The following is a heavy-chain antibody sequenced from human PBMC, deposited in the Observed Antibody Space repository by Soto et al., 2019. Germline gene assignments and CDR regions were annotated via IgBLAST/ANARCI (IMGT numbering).Heavy chain of an antibody. V-gene: IGHV3-48*02. CDR3: ASFSPYYYDSSGYFLPPNFEY. CDR1: GFTFSSYS. CDR2: IGSSSSTI. Sequence: PGGSLRLSCAASGFTFSSYSMNWVRQAPGKGLEWVSYIGSSSSTIYYADSVKGRFTISRDNAKNSLYLQMNSLRDEDTAVYYCASFSPYYYDSSGYFLPPNFEYWGQGTLVTVSS. J-gene: IGHJ4*02. D-gene: IGHD3-22*01.